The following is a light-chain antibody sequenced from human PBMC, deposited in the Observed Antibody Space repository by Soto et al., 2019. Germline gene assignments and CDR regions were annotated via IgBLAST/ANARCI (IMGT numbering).Light chain of an antibody. CDR2: AAS. J-gene: IGKJ4*01. CDR3: QQSYSTPRGLT. CDR1: QSISSY. Sequence: TKTTSSLSASVGDRVTITCRASQSISSYLNWYQQKPGKAPKLLIYAASSLQSGVPSRFSGSGSGTDFTLTISSLQPEDFATYYCQQSYSTPRGLTFGGGTKVDIK. V-gene: IGKV1-39*01.